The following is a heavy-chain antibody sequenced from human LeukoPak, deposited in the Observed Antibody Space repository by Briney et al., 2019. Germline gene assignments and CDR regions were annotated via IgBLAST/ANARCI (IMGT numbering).Heavy chain of an antibody. CDR2: ISAYNGNT. V-gene: IGHV1-18*01. J-gene: IGHJ4*02. CDR1: GGTFTSYG. D-gene: IGHD4-17*01. CDR3: ARDSFTGTTGY. Sequence: GASVTVSCKASGGTFTSYGISWVRQAPGQGLEWMGWISAYNGNTNYAQKLQGRVTMTTDTSTSTAYMELRSLRSDDTAVYYCARDSFTGTTGYWGQGTLVTVSS.